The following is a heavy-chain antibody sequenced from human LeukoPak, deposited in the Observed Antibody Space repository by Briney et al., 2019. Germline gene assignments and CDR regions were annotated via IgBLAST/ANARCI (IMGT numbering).Heavy chain of an antibody. CDR2: ISSSSSYI. J-gene: IGHJ4*02. CDR1: GFTFSSYS. Sequence: SVGSLRLSCAASGFTFSSYSMNWVRQAPGKGLEWVSSISSSSSYIYYADSVKGRFTISRDNAKYSLYLQMNSLRAEDTAVYYCARDRGETDHFLGYWGQGTLVTVSS. CDR3: ARDRGETDHFLGY. V-gene: IGHV3-21*01. D-gene: IGHD3-10*01.